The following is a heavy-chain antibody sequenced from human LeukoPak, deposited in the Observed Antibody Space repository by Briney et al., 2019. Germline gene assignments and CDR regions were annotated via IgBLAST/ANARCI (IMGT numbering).Heavy chain of an antibody. CDR2: MWSDGSNK. J-gene: IGHJ4*02. D-gene: IGHD3-22*01. CDR3: ARDFDTSGHYLFDY. CDR1: GFTFSNYG. V-gene: IGHV3-33*01. Sequence: GGSLRLSCAASGFTFSNYGIHWVRQAPGKGLEWVAVMWSDGSNKFYADSVKGRFTVSRDNSKITVYLQMNSLRAEDTAVYYCARDFDTSGHYLFDYWGQGTLITVSS.